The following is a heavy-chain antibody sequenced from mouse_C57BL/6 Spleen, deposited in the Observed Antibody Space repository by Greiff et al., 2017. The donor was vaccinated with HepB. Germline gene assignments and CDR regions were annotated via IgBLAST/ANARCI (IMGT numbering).Heavy chain of an antibody. D-gene: IGHD1-1*01. CDR2: INPSSGYT. CDR1: GYTFTSYT. V-gene: IGHV1-4*01. J-gene: IGHJ4*01. CDR3: ARTTVRAPYYAMDY. Sequence: QVQLQQSGAELARPGASVKMSCKASGYTFTSYTMHWVKQRPGQGLEWIGYINPSSGYTKYNQKFKDKATLTADKSSSTAYMQLSSLTSEDSAVYYGARTTVRAPYYAMDYWGQGTSVTVSS.